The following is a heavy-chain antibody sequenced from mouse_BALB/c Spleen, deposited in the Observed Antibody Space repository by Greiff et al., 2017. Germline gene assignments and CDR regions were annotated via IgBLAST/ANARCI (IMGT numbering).Heavy chain of an antibody. D-gene: IGHD4-1*01. J-gene: IGHJ4*01. Sequence: QVQLQQSGAELVRPGTSVKVSCKASGYAFTNYLIEWVKQRPGQGLEWIGEIYPGSGSTYYNEKFKGKATLTADKSSNTAYMQLSSLTSEDSAVYFCARATGDYAMDYWGQGTSVTVSS. CDR1: GYAFTNYL. CDR2: IYPGSGST. CDR3: ARATGDYAMDY. V-gene: IGHV1-54*02.